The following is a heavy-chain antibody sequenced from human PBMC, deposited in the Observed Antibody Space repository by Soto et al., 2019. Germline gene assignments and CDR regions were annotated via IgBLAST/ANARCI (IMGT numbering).Heavy chain of an antibody. J-gene: IGHJ6*02. Sequence: EVQLGESGGGLTQPGVSLRLSCSASGFTVGSNYMSWVRQAPGKGLEWVSVIYSEGTPYYADSVKGRFTISRENSNKTHSPHLNNLRGEDTAVYYCARSTYYDIWTGAYYSHAMDVGGQGTTVTVSS. D-gene: IGHD3-9*01. CDR2: IYSEGTP. CDR1: GFTVGSNY. CDR3: ARSTYYDIWTGAYYSHAMDV. V-gene: IGHV3-53*01.